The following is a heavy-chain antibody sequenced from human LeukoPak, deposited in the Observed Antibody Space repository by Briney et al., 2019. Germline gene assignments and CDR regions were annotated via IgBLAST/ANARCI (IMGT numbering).Heavy chain of an antibody. CDR2: MNPNSGNT. V-gene: IGHV1-8*01. Sequence: PLASVKVSCTASGYTFTSYDINWVRQATGQGLEWMGWMNPNSGNTGYAQKFQGRVTMTRNTSISTAYMELSSLRSEDTAVYYCARAEGYSYGQEPFDYWGQGTLVTVSS. J-gene: IGHJ4*02. CDR3: ARAEGYSYGQEPFDY. D-gene: IGHD5-18*01. CDR1: GYTFTSYD.